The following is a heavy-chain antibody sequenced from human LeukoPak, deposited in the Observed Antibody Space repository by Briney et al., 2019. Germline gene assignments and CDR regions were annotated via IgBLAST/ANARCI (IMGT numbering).Heavy chain of an antibody. D-gene: IGHD3-22*01. V-gene: IGHV4-59*12. J-gene: IGHJ4*02. CDR3: ARGKINYYDSSGYPPFFDY. CDR2: IYYSGST. Sequence: SETLSLTCTVSGGSISSYYWSWVRQPPGKGLEWIGYIYYSGSTNYNPSLKSRVTISVDTSKNQFSLKLSSVTAADTAVYYCARGKINYYDSSGYPPFFDYWGQGTLVTVSS. CDR1: GGSISSYY.